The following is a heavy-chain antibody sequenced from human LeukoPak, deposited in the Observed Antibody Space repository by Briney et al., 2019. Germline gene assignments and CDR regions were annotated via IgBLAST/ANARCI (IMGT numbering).Heavy chain of an antibody. D-gene: IGHD1-26*01. CDR3: ARGWELHNWFDP. V-gene: IGHV1-18*01. Sequence: MGWISAYNGNTNYAQKLQGRVTMTTDTSTSTAYMELRSLRSDDTAVYYCARGWELHNWFDPWGQGTLVTVSS. CDR2: ISAYNGNT. J-gene: IGHJ5*02.